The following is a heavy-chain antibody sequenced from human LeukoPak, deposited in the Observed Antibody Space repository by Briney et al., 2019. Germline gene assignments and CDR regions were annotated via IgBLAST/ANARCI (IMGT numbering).Heavy chain of an antibody. CDR1: GFTFSSYS. V-gene: IGHV3-21*01. CDR3: ARDSNYYDSKQLDY. Sequence: GGSLRLSCAASGFTFSSYSMNWVRQAPGKGLEWVPSISSSSSYIYYADSVKGRFTISRDNAKNSLYLQMNSLRAEDTAVYYCARDSNYYDSKQLDYWGQGTLVTVSS. CDR2: ISSSSSYI. J-gene: IGHJ4*02. D-gene: IGHD3-22*01.